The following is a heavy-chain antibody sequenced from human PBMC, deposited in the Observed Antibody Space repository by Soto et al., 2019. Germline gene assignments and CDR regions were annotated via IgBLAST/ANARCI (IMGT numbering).Heavy chain of an antibody. CDR2: ISAYNGNT. Sequence: ASVKVSCKASGYTFTSYGISWVRQAPGQGLEWMGWISAYNGNTNYAQKLQGRVTMTTDTSTSTAYMELRSLRSDDTTVYYCARVSSGWLTYYYDSSGSGPIDYWGQGTLVTVSS. J-gene: IGHJ4*02. D-gene: IGHD3-22*01. V-gene: IGHV1-18*01. CDR1: GYTFTSYG. CDR3: ARVSSGWLTYYYDSSGSGPIDY.